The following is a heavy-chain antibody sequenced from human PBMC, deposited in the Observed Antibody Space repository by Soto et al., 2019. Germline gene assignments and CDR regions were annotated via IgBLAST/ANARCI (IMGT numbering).Heavy chain of an antibody. V-gene: IGHV4-59*01. CDR2: IYYSGST. D-gene: IGHD1-7*01. J-gene: IGHJ4*02. CDR3: ARGTWIYSGYFDY. Sequence: SETLSLTCTVSGGSISSYYWSWIRQPPGKGLEWIGYIYYSGSTSYNPSLKSRVTISVDTSKNQFSLKLSSVTAADTAVYYCARGTWIYSGYFDYWGQGTLVTVSS. CDR1: GGSISSYY.